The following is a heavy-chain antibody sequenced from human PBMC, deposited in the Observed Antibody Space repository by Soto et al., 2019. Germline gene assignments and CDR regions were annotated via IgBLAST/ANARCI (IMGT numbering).Heavy chain of an antibody. J-gene: IGHJ4*02. Sequence: PGGSLRLSCAASGFTFSSYDMHWVRQATGKGLEWVSASGSGGDTYYADSVKGRFTISRDNSKNTLYLQMNSLRAEDTAVYYCAKGGITIFGVVPAYYFDYWGQGTLVTVSS. CDR3: AKGGITIFGVVPAYYFDY. CDR1: GFTFSSYD. D-gene: IGHD3-3*01. CDR2: SGSGGDT. V-gene: IGHV3-23*01.